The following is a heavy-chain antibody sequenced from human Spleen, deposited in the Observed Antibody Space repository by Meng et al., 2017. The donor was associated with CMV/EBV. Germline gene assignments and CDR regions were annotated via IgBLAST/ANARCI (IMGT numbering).Heavy chain of an antibody. V-gene: IGHV3-73*01. CDR1: GFTFSGSA. J-gene: IGHJ6*02. CDR2: IRSKANSYAT. D-gene: IGHD2-2*01. CDR3: AREVVVVPAARKGGYYYYGMDV. Sequence: GGSLRLSCAASGFTFSGSAMHWVRQASGKGLEWVGRIRSKANSYATAYAASVKGRFTISRDNAKNSLYLQMNSLRAEDTAVYYCAREVVVVPAARKGGYYYYGMDVWGQGTTVTVSS.